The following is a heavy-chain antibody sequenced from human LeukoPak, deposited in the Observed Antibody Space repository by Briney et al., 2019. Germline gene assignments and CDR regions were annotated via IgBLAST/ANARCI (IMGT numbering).Heavy chain of an antibody. J-gene: IGHJ4*02. CDR3: TRHVLPDY. CDR2: IRSKAYGGTT. Sequence: GGSLRLSCAASGFTFSSSAMSWVRQAPGKGLEWVGFIRSKAYGGTTEYAASVKGRFTISRDDSKSIAYLQMNSLKTEDTAVYYCTRHVLPDYWGQGTLVTVSS. V-gene: IGHV3-49*04. D-gene: IGHD3-10*01. CDR1: GFTFSSSA.